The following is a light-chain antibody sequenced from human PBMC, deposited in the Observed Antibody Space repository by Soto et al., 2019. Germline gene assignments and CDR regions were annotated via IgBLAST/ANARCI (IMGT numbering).Light chain of an antibody. J-gene: IGLJ2*01. CDR1: SSDVGGYNY. Sequence: QSVLTQPASVSGSPGQSITISCTGTSSDVGGYNYVSWYQQHPGKAPKLMIYDVSNRPSGVSNRFSGSKSGNTASLTISGLQAEDAADYYCSSYTSSSTGVVFGGGTKLTVL. V-gene: IGLV2-14*01. CDR3: SSYTSSSTGVV. CDR2: DVS.